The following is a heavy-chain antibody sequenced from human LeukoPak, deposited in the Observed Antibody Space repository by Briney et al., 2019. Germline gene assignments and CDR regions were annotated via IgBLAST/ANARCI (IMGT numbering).Heavy chain of an antibody. CDR1: GGSISSGGYS. V-gene: IGHV4-30-2*01. D-gene: IGHD3-10*01. J-gene: IGHJ5*02. CDR2: IYHSGST. Sequence: PSETLSLTCAVSGGSISSGGYSWSWIRQPPGKGLEWSGYIYHSGSTFYNPSLKSRVTISVGRSKNQFSLKLSSVTAADTAVYYCARNYYGSGSYWGGHNWFDPWGQGTLVTVSS. CDR3: ARNYYGSGSYWGGHNWFDP.